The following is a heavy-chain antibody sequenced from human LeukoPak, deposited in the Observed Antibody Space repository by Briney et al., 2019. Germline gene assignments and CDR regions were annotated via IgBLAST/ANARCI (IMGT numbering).Heavy chain of an antibody. D-gene: IGHD3-22*01. CDR1: GITFSSYS. Sequence: GGSLRLSCAASGITFSSYSMNWVRQAPGKGLEWVSSISSSSSYIYYADSVKGRFTISRDNAKNSLYLQMNSLRAEDTAVYYCARDLTMIVAEVGAFDIWGQGTMVTVSS. CDR2: ISSSSSYI. CDR3: ARDLTMIVAEVGAFDI. J-gene: IGHJ3*02. V-gene: IGHV3-21*01.